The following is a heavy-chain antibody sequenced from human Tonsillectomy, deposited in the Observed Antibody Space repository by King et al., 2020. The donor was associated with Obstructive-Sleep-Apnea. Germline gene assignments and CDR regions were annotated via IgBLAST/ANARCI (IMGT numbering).Heavy chain of an antibody. CDR3: ARLSATSVLTPGKFYWYFDL. CDR1: GFTCRDYY. Sequence: VQLVESGGGLVKPGGSLRLSCGASGFTCRDYYMSGIRQAPGKGLEWIAYIIGSGKTIYYADCVSGRFTIPRDNAKNSLFLQMNSLRVEDTAVYYCARLSATSVLTPGKFYWYFDLWGRGTLVTVSP. D-gene: IGHD4-23*01. J-gene: IGHJ2*01. CDR2: IIGSGKTI. V-gene: IGHV3-11*01.